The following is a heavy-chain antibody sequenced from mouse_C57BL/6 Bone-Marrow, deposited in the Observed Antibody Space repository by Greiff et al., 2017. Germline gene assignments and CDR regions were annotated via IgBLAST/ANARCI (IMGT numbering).Heavy chain of an antibody. V-gene: IGHV1-55*01. D-gene: IGHD1-1*01. CDR3: ARSLQGWYGSIDY. Sequence: VQLQQPGAELVKPGASVKMSCKASGYTFTSYWITWVKQRPGQGLEWIGDIYPGSGSTNCNEKFKSKATLTVDTSSSTAYMQLSSLTSEDSAVYYCARSLQGWYGSIDYWGQGTTLTVSS. CDR1: GYTFTSYW. CDR2: IYPGSGST. J-gene: IGHJ2*01.